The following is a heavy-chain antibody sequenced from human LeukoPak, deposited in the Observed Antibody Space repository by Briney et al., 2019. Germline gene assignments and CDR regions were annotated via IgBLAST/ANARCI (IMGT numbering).Heavy chain of an antibody. J-gene: IGHJ4*02. V-gene: IGHV3-7*01. CDR3: ARDKVVGATFFDY. CDR2: IKQDGTEI. Sequence: PGGSLRLSCAASGFTFSSHWMSWVRQAPGKGPEWVANIKQDGTEIYYVDSVKGRFTISRDSAKNSLYLQMNSLRDEDTAVYYCARDKVVGATFFDYWGQGTLVTVSS. D-gene: IGHD1-26*01. CDR1: GFTFSSHW.